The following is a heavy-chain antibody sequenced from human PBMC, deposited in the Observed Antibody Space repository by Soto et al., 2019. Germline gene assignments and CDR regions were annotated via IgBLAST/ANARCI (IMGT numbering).Heavy chain of an antibody. CDR2: INGAAAVT. CDR1: GFSFYDTW. J-gene: IGHJ4*02. V-gene: IGHV3-74*01. D-gene: IGHD1-26*01. CDR3: ARGGAMGVDY. Sequence: LRLSCVGSGFSFYDTWIHWVRQAPVKGLVWVSRINGAAAVTNYADSVKGRFTVSRDNAKNTAFLHVNSLTDDDTAVYYCARGGAMGVDYWGQGTLVTVSS.